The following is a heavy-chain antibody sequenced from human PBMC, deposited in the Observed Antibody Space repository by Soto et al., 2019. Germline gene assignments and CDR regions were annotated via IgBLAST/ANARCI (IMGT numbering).Heavy chain of an antibody. V-gene: IGHV3-53*01. Sequence: DVPVVESGGGLIQPGGSLRLSCAASGFTVNGKTYITWVRQAPGKGLEWVSALYIADGTFYADSVKGRFTVSIDSSKNTVYLQMNNLSPEDTAVYYCATWLLREHAFDIWGLGTMVTVSS. CDR2: LYIADGT. J-gene: IGHJ3*02. D-gene: IGHD2-15*01. CDR3: ATWLLREHAFDI. CDR1: GFTVNGKTY.